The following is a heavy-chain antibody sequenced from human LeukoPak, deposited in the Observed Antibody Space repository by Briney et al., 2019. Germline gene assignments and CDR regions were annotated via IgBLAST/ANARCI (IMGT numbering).Heavy chain of an antibody. CDR1: GFTFSNCA. Sequence: GGSLRLSCAASGFTFSNCAMSWVRQAPEKGLEWVSGISGSGSSTYYADSVKGRFTISRDNSKNTLYLQMNSLRAEDTAVYYCVRGGFIGDYWGQGTLVTVSS. V-gene: IGHV3-23*01. D-gene: IGHD3-10*01. CDR3: VRGGFIGDY. CDR2: ISGSGSST. J-gene: IGHJ4*02.